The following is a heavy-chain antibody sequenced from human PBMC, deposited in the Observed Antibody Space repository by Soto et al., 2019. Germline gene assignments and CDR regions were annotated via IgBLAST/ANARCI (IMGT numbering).Heavy chain of an antibody. CDR1: GYTFTSYY. D-gene: IGHD2-2*01. CDR3: ARGKYQLLFGSSGDRFDP. V-gene: IGHV1-46*01. J-gene: IGHJ5*02. Sequence: ASVKVSCKASGYTFTSYYMHWVRQAPGQGLEWMGIINPSGGSTSYAQKFQGRVTMTRDTSTSTVYMELSSLRSEDTAVYYCARGKYQLLFGSSGDRFDPWGQGTLVTVSS. CDR2: INPSGGST.